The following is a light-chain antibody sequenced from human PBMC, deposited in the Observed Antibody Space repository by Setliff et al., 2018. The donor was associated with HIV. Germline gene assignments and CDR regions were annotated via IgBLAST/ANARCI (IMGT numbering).Light chain of an antibody. Sequence: QSVLTQPPSASGTPGQRVTISCSGSSSNIGSYNVNWYQQLPGAAPKLLIYTNTQRPSGVPDRFSGSRSGTSASLAISGLQPEDEADYYCATWDASLSGYVFGSGTKVTV. CDR2: TNT. J-gene: IGLJ1*01. V-gene: IGLV1-44*01. CDR1: SSNIGSYN. CDR3: ATWDASLSGYV.